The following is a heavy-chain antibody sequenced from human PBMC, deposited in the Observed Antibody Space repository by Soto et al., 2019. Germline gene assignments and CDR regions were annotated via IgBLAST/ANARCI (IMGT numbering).Heavy chain of an antibody. CDR1: GFTFSSYA. V-gene: IGHV3-30-3*01. D-gene: IGHD3-3*01. CDR2: ISYDGSNK. Sequence: GGSLRLSCAASGFTFSSYAMHWVRQAPGKGLEWVAVISYDGSNKYYADSVKGRFTISRDNSKNTLYLQMNSLRAEDTAVYYCARDPSITIFGVVIRYFDYWGQGTLVTVSS. J-gene: IGHJ4*02. CDR3: ARDPSITIFGVVIRYFDY.